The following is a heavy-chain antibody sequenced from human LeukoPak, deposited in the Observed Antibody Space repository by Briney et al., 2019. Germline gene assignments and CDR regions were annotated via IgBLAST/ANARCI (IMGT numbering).Heavy chain of an antibody. J-gene: IGHJ4*02. V-gene: IGHV1-69*01. CDR1: GGTFSSYA. CDR3: VRDWYYYDSSGFYYALRY. Sequence: ASVKVSCKASGGTFSSYAISWVRQAPGQGLEWMGGIIPIFGTANYAQKFQGRVTITADESTSTAYMELSSLRSEDTAVYYCVRDWYYYDSSGFYYALRYWGQGTLVTVSS. D-gene: IGHD3-22*01. CDR2: IIPIFGTA.